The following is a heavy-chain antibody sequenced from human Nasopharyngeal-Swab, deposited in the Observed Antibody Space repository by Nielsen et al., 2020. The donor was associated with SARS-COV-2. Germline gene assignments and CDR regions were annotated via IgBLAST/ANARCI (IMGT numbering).Heavy chain of an antibody. CDR3: VKDKKVYSSYYYAIDV. CDR2: IRWNSGAI. J-gene: IGHJ6*02. D-gene: IGHD3-22*01. CDR1: GFTFDDYA. V-gene: IGHV3-9*01. Sequence: SLKISCAASGFTFDDYAMHWVRQAPGKGLEWVACIRWNSGAIVYADSVKGRFTISRDNAKNSLYLQMNSLRTEDTALYYCVKDKKVYSSYYYAIDVWGQGTTVTVSS.